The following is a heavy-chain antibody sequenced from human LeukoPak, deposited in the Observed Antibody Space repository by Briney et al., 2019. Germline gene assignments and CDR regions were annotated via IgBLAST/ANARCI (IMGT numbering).Heavy chain of an antibody. CDR2: INPIGGST. CDR1: GYTFTSYS. V-gene: IGHV1-46*01. Sequence: ASVKVSCKASGYTFTSYSIHWVRQAPGQGLEWVGIINPIGGSTSYAQIFQGRVTMTRDTSTSTVYMELSSLRSEDTAVYYCATNYYGSGTYYSPLLFSFDYWGQGTLVTVSS. CDR3: ATNYYGSGTYYSPLLFSFDY. D-gene: IGHD3-10*01. J-gene: IGHJ4*02.